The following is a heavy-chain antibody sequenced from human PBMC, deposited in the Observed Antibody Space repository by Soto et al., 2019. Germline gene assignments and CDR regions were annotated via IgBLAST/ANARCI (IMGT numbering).Heavy chain of an antibody. D-gene: IGHD4-17*01. Sequence: QVQLVESGGGVVQPGRSLRLSCAASGFTFSSYGMHWVRQAPGKGLECLAVLWCDGSNKYYADSVKGRFTISRDNSKDALDLQMSTLRAEDTSVYYCARAGPYGDYEKPPLDYWGQRTLVTVAA. CDR1: GFTFSSYG. V-gene: IGHV3-33*01. J-gene: IGHJ4*02. CDR3: ARAGPYGDYEKPPLDY. CDR2: LWCDGSNK.